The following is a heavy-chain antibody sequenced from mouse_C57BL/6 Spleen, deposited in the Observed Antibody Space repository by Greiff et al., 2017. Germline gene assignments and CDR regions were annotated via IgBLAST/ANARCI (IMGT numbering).Heavy chain of an antibody. CDR3: ARGEGFLFSMDY. Sequence: QVQLQQPGAELVKPGASVKLSCKASGYTFTSYWMHWVKQRPGQGLEWIGMIHPNSGSTNYNEKFKSKATLTVDKSSSTAYMQLSSLTSEDSAVYYCARGEGFLFSMDYWGQGTSVTVSS. J-gene: IGHJ4*01. CDR1: GYTFTSYW. D-gene: IGHD1-1*01. V-gene: IGHV1-64*01. CDR2: IHPNSGST.